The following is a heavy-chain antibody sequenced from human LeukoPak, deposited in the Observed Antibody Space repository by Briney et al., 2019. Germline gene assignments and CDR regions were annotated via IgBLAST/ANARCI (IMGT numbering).Heavy chain of an antibody. V-gene: IGHV1-3*01. J-gene: IGHJ4*02. D-gene: IGHD1-26*01. CDR2: INAGNGNT. CDR3: ARGSVEAKVKNEIDY. CDR1: GYTFTSYA. Sequence: ASVKVSCKASGYTFTSYAMHWVRQAPGQRLEWMGWINAGNGNTKYSQKFQGRVTITRDTSASTAYMELSSLRSEDTAVYYCARGSVEAKVKNEIDYWGQGTLVTVSS.